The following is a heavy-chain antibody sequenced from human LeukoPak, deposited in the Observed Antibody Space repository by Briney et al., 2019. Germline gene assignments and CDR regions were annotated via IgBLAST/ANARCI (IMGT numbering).Heavy chain of an antibody. CDR2: IYYSGST. CDR3: ARGPYQAGAAFDI. CDR1: GGSISSSSYY. J-gene: IGHJ3*02. D-gene: IGHD3-10*01. Sequence: TSETLSLTCTVSGGSISSSSYYWGWIRQPPGKGLEWIGSIYYSGSTYYNPSLKSRVTISVDTSKNQFSLKLSSVTAADTAVYYCARGPYQAGAAFDIWGQGTMVTVSS. V-gene: IGHV4-39*07.